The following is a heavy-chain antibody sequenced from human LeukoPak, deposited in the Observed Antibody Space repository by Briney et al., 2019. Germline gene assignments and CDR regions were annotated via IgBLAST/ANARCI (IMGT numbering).Heavy chain of an antibody. Sequence: PGGSLRLSCAASGFTFSNYGMNWVRQAPGKGLEWVSIIYSGGTTYYADSVKGRFTISRDNSKNTLYLQMNSLRAEDTAVYFCARGLYEFCSGGSCYSYYFDYWGQGTLVTVSS. J-gene: IGHJ4*02. CDR2: IYSGGTT. D-gene: IGHD2-15*01. CDR3: ARGLYEFCSGGSCYSYYFDY. V-gene: IGHV3-53*01. CDR1: GFTFSNYG.